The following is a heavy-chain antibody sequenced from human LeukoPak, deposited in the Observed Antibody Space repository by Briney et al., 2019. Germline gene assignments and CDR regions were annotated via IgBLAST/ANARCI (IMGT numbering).Heavy chain of an antibody. V-gene: IGHV4-4*09. D-gene: IGHD6-13*01. CDR1: GGSISSYY. J-gene: IGHJ6*03. CDR2: IYTSGST. CDR3: ARVGYSYGPGIAAAGSLSYYYYYYMDV. Sequence: SETLSLTCTVSGGSISSYYWSWIRQPPGKGLEWIGYIYTSGSTNYNPSLKSRVTISVDTSKNQFSLKLSSVTAADTAVYYCARVGYSYGPGIAAAGSLSYYYYYYMDVCGKGTTVTVSS.